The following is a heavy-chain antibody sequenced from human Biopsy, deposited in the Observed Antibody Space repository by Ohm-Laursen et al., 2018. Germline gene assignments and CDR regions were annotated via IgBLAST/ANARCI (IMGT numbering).Heavy chain of an antibody. Sequence: SDTLSLTCSVSGGSIISYYWTWIRQAPGKGLEFIGYVYSSGSTNYNPSLKSRATISLDTSRNQVSLRLSSVTAADTAVYYCARGIAVVRSLDVWGQGTTVAVSS. CDR3: ARGIAVVRSLDV. V-gene: IGHV4-59*08. CDR2: VYSSGST. J-gene: IGHJ6*02. D-gene: IGHD5-18*01. CDR1: GGSIISYY.